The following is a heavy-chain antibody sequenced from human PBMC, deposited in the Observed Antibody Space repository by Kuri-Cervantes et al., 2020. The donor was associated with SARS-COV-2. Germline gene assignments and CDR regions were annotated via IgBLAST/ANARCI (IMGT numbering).Heavy chain of an antibody. Sequence: GGSLRLSCATSGFTFSIYAMHWVRRAPGKGLEWVALTSIGGTKEYYADAVKGRFTISRDNSKNTLYLQMNSLRAEDTAVYYCARGAYDYIWGSYRYPAAFDIWGQGTMVTVSS. CDR3: ARGAYDYIWGSYRYPAAFDI. D-gene: IGHD3-16*02. J-gene: IGHJ3*02. CDR1: GFTFSIYA. CDR2: TSIGGTKE. V-gene: IGHV3-30*07.